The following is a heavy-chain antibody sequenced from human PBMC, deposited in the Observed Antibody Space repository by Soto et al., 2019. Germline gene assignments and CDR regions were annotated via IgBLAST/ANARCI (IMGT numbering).Heavy chain of an antibody. CDR2: IYYSGST. Sequence: PSETLSLTCTASGGSISSSSYYWGWIRQPPGKGLEWIGRIYYSGSTYYNPSLKSRVTMSVDASKNQFSLKLSSATAADTAVYYCARRQDSSSPHFDYWGQGPLVTVSS. D-gene: IGHD6-6*01. J-gene: IGHJ4*02. V-gene: IGHV4-39*01. CDR1: GGSISSSSYY. CDR3: ARRQDSSSPHFDY.